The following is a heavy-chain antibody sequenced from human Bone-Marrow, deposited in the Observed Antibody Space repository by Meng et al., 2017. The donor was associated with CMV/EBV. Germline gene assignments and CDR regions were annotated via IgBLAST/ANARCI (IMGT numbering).Heavy chain of an antibody. D-gene: IGHD3-10*01. CDR2: ISWNSGSI. CDR3: VFLVGGK. CDR1: GFTFDDYA. V-gene: IGHV3-9*01. J-gene: IGHJ4*02. Sequence: SLKISCAASGFTFDDYAMHWVRQAPGKGLEWVSGISWNSGSIGYADSVKGRFTISRDNAKNSLYLQMNSLRAEDTALYYCVFLVGGKWGRGTLVTVSS.